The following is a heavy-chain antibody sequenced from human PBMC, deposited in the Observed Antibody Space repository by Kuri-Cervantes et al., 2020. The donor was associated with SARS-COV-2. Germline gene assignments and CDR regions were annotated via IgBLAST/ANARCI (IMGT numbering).Heavy chain of an antibody. CDR3: ARLSELTPDY. V-gene: IGHV4-59*08. CDR2: VHYSGST. Sequence: SETLSLTCAVSGVSISTYFWTWIRQPPGKGLEWIGFVHYSGSTTYNPSLRGRVTISVDTSKNHFSLKLSSVTAADTAVYYCARLSELTPDYWGQGTLVTVSS. CDR1: GVSISTYF. J-gene: IGHJ4*02. D-gene: IGHD3-10*01.